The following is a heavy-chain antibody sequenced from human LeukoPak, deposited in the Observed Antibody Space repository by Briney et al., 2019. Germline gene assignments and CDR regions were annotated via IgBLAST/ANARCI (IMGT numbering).Heavy chain of an antibody. D-gene: IGHD6-19*01. CDR3: AKYRAVADSDAFDI. J-gene: IGHJ3*02. V-gene: IGHV3-30*04. CDR2: ISYDGSNK. CDR1: GFTFSSYA. Sequence: PGRSLRLSCAASGFTFSSYAMHWVRQAPGKGLEWVAVISYDGSNKYYADSVKGRFTISRDNSKNTLYLQMNSLRAEDTAVYYCAKYRAVADSDAFDIWGQGTMVTVSS.